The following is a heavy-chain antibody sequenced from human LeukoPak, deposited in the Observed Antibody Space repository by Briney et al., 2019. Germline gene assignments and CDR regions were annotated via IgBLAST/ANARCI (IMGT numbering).Heavy chain of an antibody. J-gene: IGHJ4*02. D-gene: IGHD6-13*01. V-gene: IGHV1-2*02. Sequence: EASVKVSCKASGYTFTGYYMHWVRQAPGQGLEWMGWINPNSGGTNYAQKFQGRVTMTRGTSISTAYMELSRLRSDDTAVYYCARDSGIAAARNWGQGTLVTVSS. CDR1: GYTFTGYY. CDR2: INPNSGGT. CDR3: ARDSGIAAARN.